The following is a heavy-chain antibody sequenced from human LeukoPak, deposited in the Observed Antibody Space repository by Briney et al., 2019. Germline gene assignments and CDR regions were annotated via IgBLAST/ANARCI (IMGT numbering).Heavy chain of an antibody. J-gene: IGHJ6*03. Sequence: GGSLRLSCAASGFTFSSYWMSWVRQAPGKGLEWVANIKQDGSEKYYVDSVKGRFTISRDNAKNSLYLQMNSLRAEDTAVYYCARMDHCSSTSCYSHYYYYYVDVWGKGTTVTVSS. V-gene: IGHV3-7*01. CDR3: ARMDHCSSTSCYSHYYYYYVDV. CDR1: GFTFSSYW. CDR2: IKQDGSEK. D-gene: IGHD2-2*01.